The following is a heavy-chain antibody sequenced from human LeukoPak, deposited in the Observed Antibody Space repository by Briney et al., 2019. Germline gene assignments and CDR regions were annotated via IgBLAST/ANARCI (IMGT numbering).Heavy chain of an antibody. Sequence: GGSLRLSCAASGFTFSSYAMSWVRQAPGKGLEWVSAISGSGGSTYYADSVKGRFTISRDNSKNTLYLQMNSLRAEDTAVYYCAKAPTYYYDSSSYGGYYFDYWGQGTLVTVSS. J-gene: IGHJ4*02. CDR3: AKAPTYYYDSSSYGGYYFDY. CDR2: ISGSGGST. D-gene: IGHD3-22*01. CDR1: GFTFSSYA. V-gene: IGHV3-23*01.